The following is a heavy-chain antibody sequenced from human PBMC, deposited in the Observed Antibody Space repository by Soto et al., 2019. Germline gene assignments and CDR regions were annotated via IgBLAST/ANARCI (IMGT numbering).Heavy chain of an antibody. CDR2: ISAYNGNT. Sequence: QVQLVQSGAEVKKPGASVKVSCKASGYTFTSYGISWVRQAPGQGLECMGWISAYNGNTNYAQKLQGRVTMTTDTSTRTGYMELRSLRSDDTAVYYCASMVRGVTANDAFDIWGQGTMVNVSS. V-gene: IGHV1-18*04. J-gene: IGHJ3*02. CDR1: GYTFTSYG. D-gene: IGHD3-10*01. CDR3: ASMVRGVTANDAFDI.